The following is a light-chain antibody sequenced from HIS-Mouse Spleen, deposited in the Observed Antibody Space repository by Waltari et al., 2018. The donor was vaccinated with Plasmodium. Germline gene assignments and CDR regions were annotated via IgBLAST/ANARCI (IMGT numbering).Light chain of an antibody. V-gene: IGKV3-15*01. CDR3: QQYNNWSFT. CDR1: QGVSGN. Sequence: EIVMTQSPATLSVSPGERATLAGRASQGVSGNLAWYQQKPGQAPRLLIYGASTRATGIPARFSGSGSGTEFTLTISSLQSEDFAVYYCQQYNNWSFTFGPGTKVDIK. CDR2: GAS. J-gene: IGKJ3*01.